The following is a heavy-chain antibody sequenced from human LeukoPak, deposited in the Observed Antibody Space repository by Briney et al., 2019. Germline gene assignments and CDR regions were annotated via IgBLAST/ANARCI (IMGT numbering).Heavy chain of an antibody. CDR2: INHSGST. V-gene: IGHV4-34*01. Sequence: SETLSLTCAVYGGSFSGYYWSWIRQPPGKGLEWIGEINHSGSTNYNPSLKSRVTISVDTSKNQFSLKLSSVTAADTAVYYCARDTTLPYYYDSSGSRTHDYWGQGTLVTVSS. J-gene: IGHJ4*02. CDR1: GGSFSGYY. D-gene: IGHD3-22*01. CDR3: ARDTTLPYYYDSSGSRTHDY.